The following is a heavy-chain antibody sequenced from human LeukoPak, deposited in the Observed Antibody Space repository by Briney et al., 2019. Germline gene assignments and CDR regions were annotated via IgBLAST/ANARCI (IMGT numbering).Heavy chain of an antibody. D-gene: IGHD6-13*01. V-gene: IGHV3-23*01. CDR1: GFTFSSCG. Sequence: GGSLRLSCAASGFTFSSCGMGWVRQAPGKGLEWVSAISASGGSTYYADSVKGRFTISRDKSKNTLYLQMNSLRVEDTAVYYCAKRWTAAITGYYFDYWGQGTVVIVSS. CDR3: AKRWTAAITGYYFDY. J-gene: IGHJ4*02. CDR2: ISASGGST.